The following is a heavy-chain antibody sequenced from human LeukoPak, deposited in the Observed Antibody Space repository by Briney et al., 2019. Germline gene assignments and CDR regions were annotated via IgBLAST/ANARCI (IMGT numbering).Heavy chain of an antibody. Sequence: PSETLSLTCTVSGGSISSYYWSWIRQPPGKGLEWIGSIYYSGSTYYNPPLKSRVTISVDTSKNQFSLKLSSVTAADTAVYYCARVPTVTFFDYWGQGTLVTVSS. CDR2: IYYSGST. V-gene: IGHV4-39*01. CDR3: ARVPTVTFFDY. CDR1: GGSISSYY. J-gene: IGHJ4*02. D-gene: IGHD4-17*01.